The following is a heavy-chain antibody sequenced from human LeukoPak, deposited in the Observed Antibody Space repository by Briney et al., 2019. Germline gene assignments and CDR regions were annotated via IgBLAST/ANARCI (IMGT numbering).Heavy chain of an antibody. CDR3: AKDGGYGSGNYYPDY. J-gene: IGHJ4*02. D-gene: IGHD3-10*01. Sequence: GRCLRLSCAASGFTFTNYAMNWVRQSPGKWREWVSSISGGAGGASYADSVKGRFTMSRDNSKNTLYLQMNSLRAEDTAVYYCAKDGGYGSGNYYPDYWGQGTLVTVSS. CDR1: GFTFTNYA. CDR2: ISGGAGGA. V-gene: IGHV3-23*01.